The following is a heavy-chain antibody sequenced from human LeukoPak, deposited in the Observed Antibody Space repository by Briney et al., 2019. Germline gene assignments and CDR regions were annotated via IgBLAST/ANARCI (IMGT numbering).Heavy chain of an antibody. D-gene: IGHD4-17*01. CDR1: GFTFSSYG. V-gene: IGHV3-33*01. CDR3: ARDEGDYEPFDY. CDR2: IWYDGSNK. J-gene: IGHJ4*02. Sequence: GRSLRLSCAASGFTFSSYGMHWVRQAPGKGLEGVAVIWYDGSNKYYADSVKGRFTISRDNSKNTLYLQMNSLRAEDTAVYYCARDEGDYEPFDYWGQGTLVTVSS.